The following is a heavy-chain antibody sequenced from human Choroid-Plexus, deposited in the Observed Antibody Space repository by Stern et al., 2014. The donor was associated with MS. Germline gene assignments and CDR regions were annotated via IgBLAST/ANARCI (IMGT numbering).Heavy chain of an antibody. CDR1: GFTLGSCA. D-gene: IGHD2/OR15-2a*01. Sequence: MQLVESGGGVVQPGRPLRLSCGASGFTLGSCAMHWVRQAPGKGLEWVAGVSDDGSNKYYAGSVKGRFTISRDNSQNTLYMQMSSLRPEDTAVSYCAKDRQYLTYFFDHWGQGSLVTVSS. CDR2: VSDDGSNK. J-gene: IGHJ5*02. CDR3: AKDRQYLTYFFDH. V-gene: IGHV3-30*18.